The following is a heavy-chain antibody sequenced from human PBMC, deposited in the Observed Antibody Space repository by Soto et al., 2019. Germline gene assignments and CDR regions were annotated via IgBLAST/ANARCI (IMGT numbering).Heavy chain of an antibody. CDR2: IYPSDSDT. Sequence: EVQLVQTGAEVKKPGESLNISCQGSGYRFTSYWICWVRLMPGKGLEWMGIIYPSDSDTRYSPSYQGQVTISADKSMSTACLQWSSLKASDTAIYYGARRSGDRSRSYGLDVWGQGTTVTVSS. CDR1: GYRFTSYW. J-gene: IGHJ6*02. CDR3: ARRSGDRSRSYGLDV. V-gene: IGHV5-51*03. D-gene: IGHD3-10*01.